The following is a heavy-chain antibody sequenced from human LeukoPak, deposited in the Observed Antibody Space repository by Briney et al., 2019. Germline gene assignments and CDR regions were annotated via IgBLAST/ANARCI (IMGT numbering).Heavy chain of an antibody. CDR1: GFTFSSYA. V-gene: IGHV3-23*01. CDR3: AKEGTRGVVAAHNDY. Sequence: PGGSLRLSCAASGFTFSSYAMSWVRQAPGKGLEWDSAISGSGGSTYYADSVKGRFTISRDNSKNTLYLQMNSLRAEDTAVYYCAKEGTRGVVAAHNDYWGQGTLVTVSS. J-gene: IGHJ4*02. CDR2: ISGSGGST. D-gene: IGHD2-15*01.